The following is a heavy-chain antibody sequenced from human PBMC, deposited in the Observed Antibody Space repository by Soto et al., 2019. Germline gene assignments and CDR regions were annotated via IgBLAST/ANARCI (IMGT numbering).Heavy chain of an antibody. CDR1: GFSLSTSGVG. CDR3: AYARRPYYFYGMDV. Sequence: QITLKESGPTLVNPTQTLTLTCTFSGFSLSTSGVGVGWIRQPPGKALERLALIYWDAGKRYSPSLKSRLTITKDTSKTQVVLTMTHMDPVDTATYYCAYARRPYYFYGMDVWGQGTTVTVSS. V-gene: IGHV2-5*02. CDR2: IYWDAGK. J-gene: IGHJ6*02.